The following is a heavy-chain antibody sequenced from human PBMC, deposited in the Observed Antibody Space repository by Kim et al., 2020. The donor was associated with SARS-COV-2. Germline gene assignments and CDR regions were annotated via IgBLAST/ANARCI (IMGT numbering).Heavy chain of an antibody. J-gene: IGHJ6*02. V-gene: IGHV3-30*02. Sequence: ADSVKGRFTISRDNSKNTLYLQMNSLRAEDTAVYYCAKERIENYYYGMDVWGQGTTVTVSS. CDR3: AKERIENYYYGMDV. D-gene: IGHD2-15*01.